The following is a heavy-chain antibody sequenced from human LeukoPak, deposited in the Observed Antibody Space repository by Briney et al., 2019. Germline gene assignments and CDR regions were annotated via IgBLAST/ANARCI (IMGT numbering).Heavy chain of an antibody. J-gene: IGHJ4*02. D-gene: IGHD6-19*01. CDR3: ARGDSSLYYFDY. CDR1: GFTFSSYA. Sequence: GGSLRLSCAASGFTFSSYAMHWVRQAPGKGLEWVAVISYDGSNKYYADSVKGRFTISRDNSKNTLYLQMNSLRAEDTAVYYCARGDSSLYYFDYWGQGTLVTVSS. V-gene: IGHV3-30*04. CDR2: ISYDGSNK.